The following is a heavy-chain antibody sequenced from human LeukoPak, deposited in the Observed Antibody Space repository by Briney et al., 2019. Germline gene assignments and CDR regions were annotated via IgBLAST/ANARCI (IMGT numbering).Heavy chain of an antibody. CDR1: GFTFSSYA. V-gene: IGHV3-23*01. CDR2: ISGSGGST. Sequence: GGSLRLSCAASGFTFSSYAMSWVRQAPGKGLEWVSGISGSGGSTYYADSVKGRFTISRDNSKNTVYLQMNSLRAGETAVYYCAKCSGGTCYSSLDYWGQGTLVTVSS. CDR3: AKCSGGTCYSSLDY. J-gene: IGHJ4*02. D-gene: IGHD2-15*01.